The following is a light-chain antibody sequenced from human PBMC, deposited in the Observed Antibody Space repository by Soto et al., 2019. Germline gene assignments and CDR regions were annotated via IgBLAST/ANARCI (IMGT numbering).Light chain of an antibody. CDR1: TSNIGAGYD. V-gene: IGLV1-40*01. CDR3: QSYDSSLSGSV. CDR2: GNS. J-gene: IGLJ2*01. Sequence: QSVLTQPPSVSGAPGQRVTISCTGSTSNIGAGYDVHWYQQLPGTAPKLLIHGNSNRPSGVPDRFSGSKSGTSASLAITGLQPEDEADYYCQSYDSSLSGSVFGGGTQLTVL.